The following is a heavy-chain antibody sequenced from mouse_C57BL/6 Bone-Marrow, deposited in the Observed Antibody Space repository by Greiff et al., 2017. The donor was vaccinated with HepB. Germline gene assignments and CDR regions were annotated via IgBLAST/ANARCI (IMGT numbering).Heavy chain of an antibody. V-gene: IGHV2-2*01. CDR2: IWSGGST. Sequence: VQLQQSGPGLVQPSQSLSITCTVSGFSLTSYGVHWVRQSPGKGLEWLGVIWSGGSTDYNAAFISRLSISKDNSKSQVFFKRNSLQADDTAIYYCARNTGKVAWFAYWGQGTLVTVSA. J-gene: IGHJ3*01. CDR1: GFSLTSYG. D-gene: IGHD4-1*01. CDR3: ARNTGKVAWFAY.